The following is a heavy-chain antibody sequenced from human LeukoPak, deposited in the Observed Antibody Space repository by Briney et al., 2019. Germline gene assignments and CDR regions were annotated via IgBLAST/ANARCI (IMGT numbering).Heavy chain of an antibody. CDR1: GGTFSSYA. CDR2: IIPIFGTA. J-gene: IGHJ4*02. Sequence: SVKVSCKASGGTFSSYAISWVRQAPGQGLEWMGGIIPIFGTANYAQKFQGRVTITADKSTSTAYMELSSLRSEDTAVYYCARDLEGSGSFYRPSYDYWGQGTLVTVSS. CDR3: ARDLEGSGSFYRPSYDY. D-gene: IGHD3-10*01. V-gene: IGHV1-69*06.